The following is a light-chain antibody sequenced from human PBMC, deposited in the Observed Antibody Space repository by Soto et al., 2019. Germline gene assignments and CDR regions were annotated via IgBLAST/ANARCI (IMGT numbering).Light chain of an antibody. V-gene: IGKV1-39*01. J-gene: IGKJ4*01. CDR1: QSISSY. CDR2: AAS. CDR3: QQTESYPST. Sequence: DIQMTQSPSSLSASVGDRVTITCRASQSISSYLNWYQQKPGKAPKLLIYAASSLQSGVPSRFSGSGSGTDFTLTISSLQPDDFATYYCQQTESYPSTFGGGTKVDIK.